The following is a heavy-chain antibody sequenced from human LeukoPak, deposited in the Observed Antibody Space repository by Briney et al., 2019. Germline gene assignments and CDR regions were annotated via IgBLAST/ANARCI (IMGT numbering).Heavy chain of an antibody. CDR2: IYYGGST. V-gene: IGHV4-39*07. D-gene: IGHD3-22*01. CDR1: GGSISISYYY. CDR3: ARDRGSGYLVRGAFDI. J-gene: IGHJ3*02. Sequence: MSSETLSLTCSVSGGSISISYYYWGWIRQPPGKGLEWIGNIYYGGSTYYNPSLESRVTISVDTSKNQFSLKLSSVTAADTAVYYCARDRGSGYLVRGAFDIWGQGTMVTVSS.